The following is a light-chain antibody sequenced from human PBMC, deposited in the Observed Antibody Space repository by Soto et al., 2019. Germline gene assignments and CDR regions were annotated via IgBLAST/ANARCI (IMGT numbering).Light chain of an antibody. V-gene: IGKV1-5*01. CDR2: DAS. J-gene: IGKJ2*01. Sequence: DIQMTQSPSTLSASVGDRVTITCRASQSISSWLAWYQQKPGKAPKLLIYDASSLESGVPSRCSGSGSGTEFTLTIRSLQPDDFATYYCQQYNSYSGYTFGQGTKLEIK. CDR3: QQYNSYSGYT. CDR1: QSISSW.